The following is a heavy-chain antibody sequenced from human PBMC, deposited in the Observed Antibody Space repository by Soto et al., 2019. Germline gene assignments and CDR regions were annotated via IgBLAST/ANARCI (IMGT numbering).Heavy chain of an antibody. J-gene: IGHJ6*02. Sequence: LRLSCAASEFTFNTYAMNWVRQAPGKGLEWVSAISASGGSASYADSVQGRFIISRDNSKNTLYLQMNSLRAEDTAVYYCAKVGDYGSGSYYSPWVWGMDVWGQGTTVTVSS. CDR1: EFTFNTYA. V-gene: IGHV3-23*01. CDR2: ISASGGSA. CDR3: AKVGDYGSGSYYSPWVWGMDV. D-gene: IGHD3-10*01.